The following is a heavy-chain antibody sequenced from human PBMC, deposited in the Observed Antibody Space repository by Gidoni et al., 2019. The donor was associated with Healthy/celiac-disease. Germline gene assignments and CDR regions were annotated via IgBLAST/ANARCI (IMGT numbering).Heavy chain of an antibody. J-gene: IGHJ4*02. D-gene: IGHD3-10*01. CDR3: AGEDYGSGSEP. V-gene: IGHV1-69*04. CDR2: IISILGIA. Sequence: VQLVQSWAEVKKPGSSVKVSCKASGGTFSSYAISWVRPAPGQGLEWMGRIISILGIANCAQKFQGRVTITADKSTSTADMELSSLRSEDTAVYYCAGEDYGSGSEPWGQGTLVTVSS. CDR1: GGTFSSYA.